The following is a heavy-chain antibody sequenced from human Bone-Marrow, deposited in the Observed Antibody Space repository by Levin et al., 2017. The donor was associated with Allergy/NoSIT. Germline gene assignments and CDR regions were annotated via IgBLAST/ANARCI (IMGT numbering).Heavy chain of an antibody. J-gene: IGHJ4*02. V-gene: IGHV1-2*02. CDR2: INPNTGVT. CDR1: GFTFTDYY. Sequence: GASVKVSCKTSGFTFTDYYLHWVRQAPGQGLEWMGWINPNTGVTNYAQRFQGRVTMTRDTSINTAYKELTWLKSDDTAVIYCARGGSRLSDWGQGTLVTVSS. D-gene: IGHD2-15*01. CDR3: ARGGSRLSD.